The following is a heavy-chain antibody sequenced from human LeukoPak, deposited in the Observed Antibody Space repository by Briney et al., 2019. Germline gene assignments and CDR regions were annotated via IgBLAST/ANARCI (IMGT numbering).Heavy chain of an antibody. CDR1: GFTFSSYA. CDR2: ISYDGSNK. CDR3: ARVDRVGATPYYYYYMDV. V-gene: IGHV3-30-3*01. J-gene: IGHJ6*03. D-gene: IGHD1-26*01. Sequence: PGRSLRLSCAASGFTFSSYAMHWVRQAPGKGLEWVAVISYDGSNKYYADSVKGRFTISRDNAKNSLYLQMNSLRAEDTAVYYCARVDRVGATPYYYYYMDVWGKGTTVTVSS.